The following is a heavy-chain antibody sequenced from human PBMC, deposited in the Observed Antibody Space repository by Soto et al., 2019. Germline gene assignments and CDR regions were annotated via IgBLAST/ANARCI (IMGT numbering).Heavy chain of an antibody. Sequence: SETLSLSCTVSGGSISSYYWSWIRQPPGKGLEWIGYIYYSGSTNYNPSLKSRVTISVDTSKNQFSLKLSSVTAADTAVYYCARRYGSAFDIWGQGTMVTVSS. CDR2: IYYSGST. J-gene: IGHJ3*02. CDR1: GGSISSYY. CDR3: ARRYGSAFDI. V-gene: IGHV4-59*01. D-gene: IGHD3-10*01.